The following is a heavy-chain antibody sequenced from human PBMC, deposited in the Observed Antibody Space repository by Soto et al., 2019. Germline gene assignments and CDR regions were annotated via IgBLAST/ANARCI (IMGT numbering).Heavy chain of an antibody. V-gene: IGHV3-30-3*01. CDR3: ARGGFGGSKSPLDS. Sequence: QVQLVESGGRVVQPGGSLRLSCAASGFTFSSFSMHWVRQAPGKGLEWVTVLSHLGTNAYFADSVKGRVTISRDNSKNRLFLQLSRLRPDDTAIYYCARGGFGGSKSPLDSWGQGTLITVSS. CDR1: GFTFSSFS. D-gene: IGHD3-16*01. CDR2: LSHLGTNA. J-gene: IGHJ4*02.